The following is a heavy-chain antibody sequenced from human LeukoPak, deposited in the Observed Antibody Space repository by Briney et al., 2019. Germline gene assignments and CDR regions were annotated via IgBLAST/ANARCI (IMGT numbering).Heavy chain of an antibody. V-gene: IGHV3-23*01. CDR1: GFTYSNAW. CDR2: TRSSDDGT. Sequence: PGGSLRLSCAASGFTYSNAWMSWVRQVPGKGLEWVSATRSSDDGTYQPDSVRGRFTTYRDNFRNTLYLQRNRLRVEDAALYYCARAPVTSCRGAFCYPFDLWGQGVLVTVSS. D-gene: IGHD2-21*01. CDR3: ARAPVTSCRGAFCYPFDL. J-gene: IGHJ4*02.